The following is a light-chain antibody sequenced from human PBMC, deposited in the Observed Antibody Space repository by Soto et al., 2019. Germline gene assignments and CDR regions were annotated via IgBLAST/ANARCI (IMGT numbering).Light chain of an antibody. CDR1: QSVSSY. CDR2: DAS. V-gene: IGKV3-11*01. J-gene: IGKJ5*01. Sequence: EIVLTQSPATLSLSPGERATLSCRASQSVSSYLAWYQQKPGQAPSLLIYDASNRATGIPARFSGSGSGTDFTLTISRLEPEDFAVYYCPQRSNWPPITFGQGTRLEIK. CDR3: PQRSNWPPIT.